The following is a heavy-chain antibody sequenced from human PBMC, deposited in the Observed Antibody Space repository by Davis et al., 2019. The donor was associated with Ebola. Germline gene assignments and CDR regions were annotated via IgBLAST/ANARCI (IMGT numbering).Heavy chain of an antibody. J-gene: IGHJ6*04. CDR3: AKDQAGEWELLYYYYYGMDV. D-gene: IGHD1-26*01. CDR1: GFTFSSYN. Sequence: PGGSLRLSCAASGFTFSSYNMNWVRQAPGKGLEWVSYISSSSSTIYYADSVKGRFTISRDNSKNTLYLQMNSLRAEDTAVYYCAKDQAGEWELLYYYYYGMDVWGKGTTVTVSS. V-gene: IGHV3-48*01. CDR2: ISSSSSTI.